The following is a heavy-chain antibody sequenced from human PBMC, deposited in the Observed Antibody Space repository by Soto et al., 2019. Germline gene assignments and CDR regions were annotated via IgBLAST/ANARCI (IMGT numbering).Heavy chain of an antibody. J-gene: IGHJ4*02. D-gene: IGHD3-22*01. V-gene: IGHV1-18*01. CDR2: ISPYNGNT. CDR3: ARGVYYYDSSGYRVADS. CDR1: GYTFTSYG. Sequence: VASVKVSCKASGYTFTSYGISWVRQAPGQGLEWMGWISPYNGNTNYAQKVQGRVTMTTDTSTSTAYMELRSLRSDDTAVYYCARGVYYYDSSGYRVADSWGQGTLVTVSS.